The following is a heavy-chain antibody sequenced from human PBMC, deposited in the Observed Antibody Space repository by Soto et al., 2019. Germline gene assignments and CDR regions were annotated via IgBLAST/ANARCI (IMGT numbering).Heavy chain of an antibody. V-gene: IGHV3-23*01. CDR2: ISGSGGST. D-gene: IGHD6-19*01. CDR3: ARRSSGWYFDY. CDR1: GFTFSSYA. Sequence: EVQLLESGGGLVQPGGSLRLSCAASGFTFSSYAISWVRQAPGKGLVSVSAISGSGGSTYYADSVKGRFTISRDNSKNTLYLQMNSLRAEDTAVYYCARRSSGWYFDYWGQGTLVTVSS. J-gene: IGHJ4*02.